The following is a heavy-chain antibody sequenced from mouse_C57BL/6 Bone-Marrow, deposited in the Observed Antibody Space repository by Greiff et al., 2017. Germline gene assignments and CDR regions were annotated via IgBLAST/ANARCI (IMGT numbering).Heavy chain of an antibody. J-gene: IGHJ4*01. Sequence: VQLQQSGAELVRPGASVTLSCTASGFNIKDDYMHWVKQRPEQGLEWIGWIDPESGDTEYASKFQGKATITADTSTNTASLQPSILTSDDTAVYYCSTSSYGYDDYAMDYWGQGTSVTVSS. D-gene: IGHD2-2*01. CDR1: GFNIKDDY. CDR2: IDPESGDT. V-gene: IGHV14-4*01. CDR3: STSSYGYDDYAMDY.